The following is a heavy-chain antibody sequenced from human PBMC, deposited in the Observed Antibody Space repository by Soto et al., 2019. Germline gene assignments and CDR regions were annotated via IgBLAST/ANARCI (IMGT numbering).Heavy chain of an antibody. CDR2: ISGSGGST. Sequence: PGGSLRLSCAASGFTFSSNAMSWVRQAPGKGLEWVSAISGSGGSTYYADSVKGRFTISRDNSKNTLYLQMNSLRAEATAVYYCAKDQPTYYYDSSGYRDAFDIWGQGTMVTVSS. J-gene: IGHJ3*02. CDR1: GFTFSSNA. D-gene: IGHD3-22*01. CDR3: AKDQPTYYYDSSGYRDAFDI. V-gene: IGHV3-23*01.